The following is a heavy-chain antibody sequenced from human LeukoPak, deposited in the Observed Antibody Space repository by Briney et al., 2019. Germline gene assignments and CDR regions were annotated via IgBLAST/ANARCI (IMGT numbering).Heavy chain of an antibody. Sequence: ASVKVSCKASGYTFTNYHMHWVRQAPGQGLEWMGIINPSGGITNYAQKFQGRVTMTRDMSTSTAYMELRSLRSDDTAVYYCARDGIAAAATDCYYMDVWGKGTTVTISS. CDR3: ARDGIAAAATDCYYMDV. CDR2: INPSGGIT. V-gene: IGHV1-46*01. CDR1: GYTFTNYH. J-gene: IGHJ6*03. D-gene: IGHD6-13*01.